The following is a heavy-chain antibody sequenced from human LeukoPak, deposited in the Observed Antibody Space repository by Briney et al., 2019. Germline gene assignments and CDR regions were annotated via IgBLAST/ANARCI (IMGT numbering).Heavy chain of an antibody. J-gene: IGHJ4*02. CDR1: GESFSGYY. Sequence: SETLSLTCAVYGESFSGYYWNWIRQPPGKGLEWIGEINHSGRTNYNPSLKSRVTISVDTSKNQISLTLTSMTAADTAVSYCARNREPAATIDYWGQGTLVTVSS. D-gene: IGHD2-2*01. V-gene: IGHV4-34*01. CDR3: ARNREPAATIDY. CDR2: INHSGRT.